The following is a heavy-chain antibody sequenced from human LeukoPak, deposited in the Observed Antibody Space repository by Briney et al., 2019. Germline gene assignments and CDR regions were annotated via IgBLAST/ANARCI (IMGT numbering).Heavy chain of an antibody. Sequence: ASVKVSCKTSVGTFSSYAISWVRQAPGQGLEWMGGIIHIFGTANYARKFQGRVTITADNSTRTTSLQLSSLMSEDTAVYYCARAQARSRRLYFDYWGQGTLVTVSS. V-gene: IGHV1-69*06. CDR1: VGTFSSYA. CDR3: ARAQARSRRLYFDY. D-gene: IGHD1-1*01. CDR2: IIHIFGTA. J-gene: IGHJ4*02.